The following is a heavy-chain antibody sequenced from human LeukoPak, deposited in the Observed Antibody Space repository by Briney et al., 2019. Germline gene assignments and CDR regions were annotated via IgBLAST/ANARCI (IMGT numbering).Heavy chain of an antibody. Sequence: GGSLRLSCEASGLTFSSFAMSWVRQAPGKGLEWVSSISSSSSYIYYADSVKGRFTISRDNAKNSLYLQMNSLRAEDTAVYYCAGMTTKYYYYYMDVWGKGTTVTVSS. D-gene: IGHD4-17*01. CDR2: ISSSSSYI. J-gene: IGHJ6*03. CDR3: AGMTTKYYYYYMDV. V-gene: IGHV3-21*01. CDR1: GLTFSSFA.